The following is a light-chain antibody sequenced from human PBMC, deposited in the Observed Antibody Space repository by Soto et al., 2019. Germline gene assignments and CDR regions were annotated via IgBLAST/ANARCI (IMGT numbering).Light chain of an antibody. CDR2: DTS. CDR3: QQRSKWPIT. CDR1: QSVSNY. Sequence: EIVLTQSPATLSLSPGERATLSCWASQSVSNYLAWYQQKPGQAPRLLIYDTSNRATDIPARFSGSGSGTDFTLTISSLAPEDFAVYYCQQRSKWPITFGQGTRLEIK. V-gene: IGKV3-11*01. J-gene: IGKJ5*01.